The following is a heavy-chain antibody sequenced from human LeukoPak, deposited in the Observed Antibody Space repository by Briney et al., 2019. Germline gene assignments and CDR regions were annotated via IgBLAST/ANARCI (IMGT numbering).Heavy chain of an antibody. V-gene: IGHV1-8*03. CDR1: GYTFTTYD. CDR2: MNPNSGNT. D-gene: IGHD2-15*01. J-gene: IGHJ5*01. CDR3: ARDIAHCGSGICYNIRFDS. Sequence: ASVKVSCKASGYTFTTYDITWVRQATGQGLEWMGWMNPNSGNTAYAQKFQGRVTITRNTSISTAYMELSSLRVEDTAVYYCARDIAHCGSGICYNIRFDSWGQGTLVTVSS.